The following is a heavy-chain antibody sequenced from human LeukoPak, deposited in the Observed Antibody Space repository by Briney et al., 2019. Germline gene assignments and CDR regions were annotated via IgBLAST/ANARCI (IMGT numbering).Heavy chain of an antibody. CDR1: GGSISSSSYY. J-gene: IGHJ4*02. V-gene: IGHV4-39*01. CDR3: ARPPRAVAGKTGTDH. Sequence: PSETLSLTCTVSGGSISSSSYYWGWLRQPPGKGLEWIGSIYYSGSTYYNPSLKSRVTISVDTSKNQFSLKLSSVTAADTAVYYCARPPRAVAGKTGTDHWGQGTLVTVSS. CDR2: IYYSGST. D-gene: IGHD6-19*01.